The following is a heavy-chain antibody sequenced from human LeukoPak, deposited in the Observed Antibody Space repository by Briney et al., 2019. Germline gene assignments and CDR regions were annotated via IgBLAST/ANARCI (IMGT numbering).Heavy chain of an antibody. CDR2: INHSGST. D-gene: IGHD3-22*01. Sequence: SETLSLTCAVYGGSFSGYYWSWLRQPPGKGLEWIGEINHSGSTNYNPSLKSRVTISVDTSKNQFSLKLSSVAAADTAVYFCARALYYYDSSGYTLDYWGRGTLVGVSS. J-gene: IGHJ4*02. CDR1: GGSFSGYY. CDR3: ARALYYYDSSGYTLDY. V-gene: IGHV4-34*01.